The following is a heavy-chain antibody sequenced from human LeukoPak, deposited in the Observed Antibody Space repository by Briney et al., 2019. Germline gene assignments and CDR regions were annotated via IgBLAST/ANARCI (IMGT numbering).Heavy chain of an antibody. V-gene: IGHV1-2*02. CDR1: GYTFTGYY. D-gene: IGHD3-10*01. CDR2: INPNSGGT. CDR3: ARVNALGENWFDP. J-gene: IGHJ5*02. Sequence: ASVKVSCKASGYTFTGYYMHWVRQAPGQGLEWMGWINPNSGGTNYAQKFQGRVTMTRDTSISTAYMELSRLRSDDTAVYYCARVNALGENWFDPWGQGTLVTVSS.